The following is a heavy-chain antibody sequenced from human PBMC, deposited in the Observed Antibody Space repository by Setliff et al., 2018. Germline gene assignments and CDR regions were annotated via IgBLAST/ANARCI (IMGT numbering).Heavy chain of an antibody. CDR3: ARGWGSGWSKEGAFDI. CDR2: IYYSGST. CDR1: GGSISSSSYY. Sequence: PSETLSLTCTVSGGSISSSSYYWGWIRQPPGKGLEWIGSIYYSGSTYYNPSLKSRVTISVDTSKNQFSLKLSSVTAADTAVYYCARGWGSGWSKEGAFDIWGQGTMVTV. J-gene: IGHJ3*02. D-gene: IGHD6-19*01. V-gene: IGHV4-39*07.